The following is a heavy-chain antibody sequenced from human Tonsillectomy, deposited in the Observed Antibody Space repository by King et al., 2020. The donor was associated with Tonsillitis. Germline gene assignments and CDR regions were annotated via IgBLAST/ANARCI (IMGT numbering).Heavy chain of an antibody. D-gene: IGHD3-10*01. CDR2: TYYRSKWYN. CDR3: AGSGGWGDHPFDS. V-gene: IGHV6-1*01. Sequence: VQLQQSGPRLVKPSQTLSLTCAISGDSVSSNSATWNWIRQSPSRGLEWLGRTYYRSKWYNDYAISVKSRITINPDTSKNQFSLQLNSVTPEDTAVYFFAGSGGWGDHPFDSWGQGTLVTAPS. J-gene: IGHJ4*02. CDR1: GDSVSSNSAT.